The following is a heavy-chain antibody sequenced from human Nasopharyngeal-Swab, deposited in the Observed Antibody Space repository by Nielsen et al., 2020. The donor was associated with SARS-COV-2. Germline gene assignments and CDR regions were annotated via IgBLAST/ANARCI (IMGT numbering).Heavy chain of an antibody. J-gene: IGHJ3*02. CDR1: GGSISSGGYY. CDR2: IYYSGST. D-gene: IGHD2-15*01. V-gene: IGHV4-31*03. Sequence: SETLSLTCTVSGGSISSGGYYWSWIRQHPGKGLEWIGYIYYSGSTYYNPSLKSRVTISVDTSKNQFSLKLSSVTAADTAVYYCARVLTRNLVVALVLDALDIWGQGTMVTVSS. CDR3: ARVLTRNLVVALVLDALDI.